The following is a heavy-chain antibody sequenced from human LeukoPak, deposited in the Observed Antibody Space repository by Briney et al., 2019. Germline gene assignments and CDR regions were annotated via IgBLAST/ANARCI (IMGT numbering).Heavy chain of an antibody. V-gene: IGHV3-23*01. Sequence: PGGSLRLSCAASGFTFNNYAMNWVRQAPGKGLEWVSSISGGGETTYYADSATGRFTISRDNSQNTLYLQMNSLRAEDTAVYYCARDYADYAGYFFFDYWGQGTLVTVSS. J-gene: IGHJ4*02. CDR3: ARDYADYAGYFFFDY. CDR2: ISGGGETT. D-gene: IGHD4-17*01. CDR1: GFTFNNYA.